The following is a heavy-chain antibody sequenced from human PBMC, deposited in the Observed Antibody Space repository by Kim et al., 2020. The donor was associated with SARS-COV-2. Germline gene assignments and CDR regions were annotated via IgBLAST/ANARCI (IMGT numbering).Heavy chain of an antibody. CDR3: ARDLLGVGATES. CDR2: IQTSGNI. V-gene: IGHV4-61*02. CDR1: GGSISSGSFY. D-gene: IGHD1-26*01. Sequence: SETLSLTCTVSGGSISSGSFYWSWIRLPAGKGLEWVGRIQTSGNINYNPSLKSRLTISLDTSKNQFSLKLTSVTAADTAVYYCARDLLGVGATESWGQGTLVTVSS. J-gene: IGHJ5*02.